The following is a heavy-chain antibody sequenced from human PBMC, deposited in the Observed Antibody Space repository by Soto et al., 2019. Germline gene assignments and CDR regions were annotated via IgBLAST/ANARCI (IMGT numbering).Heavy chain of an antibody. V-gene: IGHV3-23*01. CDR3: AKGLVDSRELLSGPDYYDY. D-gene: IGHD1-26*01. Sequence: GGSLRLSCAASGFTFSSYAMSWVRQAPGKGLEWVSAISGSGGSTYYADSVKGRFTISRDNSKNTLYLQMNSLRAEDTAVYYCAKGLVDSRELLSGPDYYDYWGQGTLVTVSS. J-gene: IGHJ4*02. CDR2: ISGSGGST. CDR1: GFTFSSYA.